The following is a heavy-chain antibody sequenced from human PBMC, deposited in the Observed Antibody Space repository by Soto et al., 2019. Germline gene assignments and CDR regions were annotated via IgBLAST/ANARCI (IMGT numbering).Heavy chain of an antibody. Sequence: SETLSLTCTVSGDSISSPDYYWSWIRQAPGKGLELIGYVYYRGSIYYTPSFESRVSISVDTSKNQFSLRLTSVTAADSAMYFCARVTFTSNWFDSWGQGILVTVSS. CDR2: VYYRGSI. V-gene: IGHV4-30-4*01. D-gene: IGHD3-3*02. J-gene: IGHJ5*01. CDR1: GDSISSPDYY. CDR3: ARVTFTSNWFDS.